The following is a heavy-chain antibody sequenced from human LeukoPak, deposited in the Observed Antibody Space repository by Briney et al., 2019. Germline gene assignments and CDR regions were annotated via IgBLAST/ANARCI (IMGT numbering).Heavy chain of an antibody. V-gene: IGHV1-18*01. J-gene: IGHJ4*02. D-gene: IGHD3-22*01. CDR2: ISPYNGNT. Sequence: ASVKVSCKASGYTFTSYGINWVRQAPGQGLEWMGWISPYNGNTNYAQKLQGRVTMTTDTSTSTAYMELRSLRFDDTAVYYCARPYYYDSSGVNYFDYWGQGTLVTVSS. CDR3: ARPYYYDSSGVNYFDY. CDR1: GYTFTSYG.